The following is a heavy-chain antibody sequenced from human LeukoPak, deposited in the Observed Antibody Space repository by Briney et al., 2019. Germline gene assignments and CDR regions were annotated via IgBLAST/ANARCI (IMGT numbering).Heavy chain of an antibody. CDR1: GVTFSSYG. V-gene: IGHV3-33*01. J-gene: IGHJ3*02. CDR3: ARDGRMVGAKGGAFDI. D-gene: IGHD1-26*01. Sequence: GGSLRLSCAASGVTFSSYGMSWVRQAPGKGLEWVAVIWHDGSNKYYADSVKGRITISGDNSRNTLYMHMNSLRAEDTAVYYCARDGRMVGAKGGAFDIWGQGTMVTVSS. CDR2: IWHDGSNK.